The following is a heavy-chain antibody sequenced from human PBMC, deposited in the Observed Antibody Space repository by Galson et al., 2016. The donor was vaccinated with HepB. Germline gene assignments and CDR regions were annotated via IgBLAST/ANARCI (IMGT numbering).Heavy chain of an antibody. V-gene: IGHV3-7*01. J-gene: IGHJ4*02. D-gene: IGHD6-25*01. Sequence: SLRLSCAASGFAFSVYGITWVRQAPRKGLEWVANVNQDGGEKYYVDSVKGRFTNSRDNAKNSLYLQMNSLRVEDTAAYYCARDGLGTVAAASALGNWGQGTLVTVSS. CDR2: VNQDGGEK. CDR1: GFAFSVYG. CDR3: ARDGLGTVAAASALGN.